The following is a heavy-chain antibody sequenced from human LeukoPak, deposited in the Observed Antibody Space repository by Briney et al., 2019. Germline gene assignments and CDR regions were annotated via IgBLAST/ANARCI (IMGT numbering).Heavy chain of an antibody. Sequence: SETLSLTCTVSGGSIGSSSYYWGWIRQPPGKGLEWIGSIYYSGSTYYNPSLKSRVTISVDTSKNQFSLKLSSVTAADTAVYYCARLYYDSSGYRFDYWGQGTLVTVSS. CDR3: ARLYYDSSGYRFDY. D-gene: IGHD3-22*01. CDR2: IYYSGST. J-gene: IGHJ4*02. V-gene: IGHV4-39*07. CDR1: GGSIGSSSYY.